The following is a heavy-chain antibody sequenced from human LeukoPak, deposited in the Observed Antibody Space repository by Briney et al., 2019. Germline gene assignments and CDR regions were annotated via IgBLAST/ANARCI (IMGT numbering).Heavy chain of an antibody. CDR2: INHSESI. CDR1: GGSFFDYY. D-gene: IGHD4-17*01. V-gene: IGHV4-34*01. CDR3: ARGRVVGDYVIDS. J-gene: IGHJ4*02. Sequence: SETLSLTCAVYGGSFFDYYWSWIRQPPGKGPEWIGEINHSESINYNPSLKGRVTMSVDTSKNQFSLKLTSMTAADTAMYYCARGRVVGDYVIDSWGQGTLVTVSS.